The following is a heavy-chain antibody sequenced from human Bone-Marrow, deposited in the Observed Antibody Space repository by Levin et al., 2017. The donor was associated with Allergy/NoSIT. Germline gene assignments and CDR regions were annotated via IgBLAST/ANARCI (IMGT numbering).Heavy chain of an antibody. Sequence: PGGSLRLSCETSGFTFTSHFFHWIRQAPGRGLEWVSLISADGRDQYYADSVRGRFAISRDNSKDTIFLQMNSLRPDDTAVYYCGRQEVSGSHFDYWGQGARVTVSS. V-gene: IGHV3-30*09. CDR1: GFTFTSHF. D-gene: IGHD5-12*01. J-gene: IGHJ4*02. CDR3: GRQEVSGSHFDY. CDR2: ISADGRDQ.